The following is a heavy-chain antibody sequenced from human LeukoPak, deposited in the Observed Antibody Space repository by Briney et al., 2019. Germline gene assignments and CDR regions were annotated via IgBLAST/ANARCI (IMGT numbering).Heavy chain of an antibody. V-gene: IGHV4-30-2*01. CDR3: ARELWFANAPGSWLDP. D-gene: IGHD2-21*01. Sequence: SETLSLTCVVSGDSISSGAYSWSWIRQPPGKGREWIGYIFHTGSTFYNPSLKSRVTISVDNSKNQFSLRLSSVTAADTAVYYCARELWFANAPGSWLDPWGQGTLLTVSS. CDR2: IFHTGST. J-gene: IGHJ5*02. CDR1: GDSISSGAYS.